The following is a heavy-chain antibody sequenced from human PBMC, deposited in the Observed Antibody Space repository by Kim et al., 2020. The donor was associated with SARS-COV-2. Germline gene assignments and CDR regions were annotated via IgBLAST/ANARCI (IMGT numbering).Heavy chain of an antibody. D-gene: IGHD2-2*01. V-gene: IGHV4-34*01. Sequence: SETLSLTCAVHGGSFSGYYWSWIRQPPGKGLEWIGEINHSGSTNYNPSLKSRVTISVDTSKNQFSLKLSSVTAADTAVYYCARVGGCSSTSCRQEIYYGMDVLGQGTTVTVSS. CDR2: INHSGST. CDR3: ARVGGCSSTSCRQEIYYGMDV. J-gene: IGHJ6*02. CDR1: GGSFSGYY.